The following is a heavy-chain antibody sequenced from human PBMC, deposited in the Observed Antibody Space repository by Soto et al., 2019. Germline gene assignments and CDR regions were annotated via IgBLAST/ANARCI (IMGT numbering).Heavy chain of an antibody. Sequence: SETLSLTCTVSGGSVSSGSYYWSWIRQPPGKGLEWIGYIYHSGSTYYNPSLKSRVTISVDRSKNQFSLKLSSVTAADTAVYYCARGHGDYHINWFDPWGQGTLVTVSS. CDR2: IYHSGST. V-gene: IGHV4-30-2*01. D-gene: IGHD4-17*01. J-gene: IGHJ5*02. CDR1: GGSVSSGSYY. CDR3: ARGHGDYHINWFDP.